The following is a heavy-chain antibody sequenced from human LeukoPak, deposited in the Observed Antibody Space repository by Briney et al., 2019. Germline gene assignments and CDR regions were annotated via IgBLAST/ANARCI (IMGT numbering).Heavy chain of an antibody. J-gene: IGHJ2*01. D-gene: IGHD6-19*01. CDR1: GFTFSSYS. Sequence: GGSLRLSCAASGFTFSSYSMNWVRQAPGKGLEWVSSISSGSSYIYYADSVKGRFTISRDNAKNSLYLQMNSLRAEDTAVYYCARYSSGWSSRNYWYFDLWGRGTLVTVSS. CDR2: ISSGSSYI. V-gene: IGHV3-21*01. CDR3: ARYSSGWSSRNYWYFDL.